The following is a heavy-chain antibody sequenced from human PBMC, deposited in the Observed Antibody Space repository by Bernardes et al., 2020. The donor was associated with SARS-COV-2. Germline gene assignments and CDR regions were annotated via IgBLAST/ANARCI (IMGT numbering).Heavy chain of an antibody. Sequence: GGSLRLSCAASGFSFSFYGMLWVRQAPGKGLEWVSSISASSSYIYYADSVKGRFTISRDNAKDSLYLQMNSLRADDTALYFCARAVTPTKYVDSWGQGTLVTVSS. V-gene: IGHV3-21*01. CDR1: GFSFSFYG. D-gene: IGHD2-21*02. CDR3: ARAVTPTKYVDS. CDR2: ISASSSYI. J-gene: IGHJ4*02.